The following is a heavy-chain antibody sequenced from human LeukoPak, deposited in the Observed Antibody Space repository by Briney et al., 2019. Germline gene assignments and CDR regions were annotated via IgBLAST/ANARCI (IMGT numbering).Heavy chain of an antibody. J-gene: IGHJ4*02. CDR1: GGSFSGYY. CDR2: INHSGST. CDR3: ARGPIVLMVYAGLFDY. D-gene: IGHD2-8*01. V-gene: IGHV4-34*01. Sequence: SETLSLTCGVYGGSFSGYYWSWIRQPPGKGLEWIGEINHSGSTNYNPSLKGRVTISVDTSKNQFSLKLCSVTAADTAVYYCARGPIVLMVYAGLFDYWGQGTLVTVSS.